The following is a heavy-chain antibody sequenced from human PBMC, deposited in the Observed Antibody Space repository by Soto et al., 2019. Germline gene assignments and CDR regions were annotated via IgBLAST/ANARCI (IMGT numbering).Heavy chain of an antibody. Sequence: PSETLSLTCTVSGGSIRSYYWSWIRQPPGKGLEWIGYIYYSGSTNYNPSLKSRVTIFVDTSKNQFSLKLSSVTAADTVVYYCARTGSYYGSDYWGQGTLVTVSS. CDR3: ARTGSYYGSDY. CDR2: IYYSGST. D-gene: IGHD1-26*01. J-gene: IGHJ4*02. CDR1: GGSIRSYY. V-gene: IGHV4-59*01.